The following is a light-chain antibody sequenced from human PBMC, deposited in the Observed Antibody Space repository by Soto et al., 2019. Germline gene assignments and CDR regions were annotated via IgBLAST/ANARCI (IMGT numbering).Light chain of an antibody. CDR1: QSVLYSSNNKNY. J-gene: IGKJ2*01. CDR2: WAS. Sequence: IVMTQSPDSLAVSLGERATINCKSSQSVLYSSNNKNYLAWYQQRPGQPPSLLIYWASTRESGVPDRFSGSGSGTDFTLTISRLQAEDVAVYYLLQYYSTPHTFGQGTKLEIK. V-gene: IGKV4-1*01. CDR3: LQYYSTPHT.